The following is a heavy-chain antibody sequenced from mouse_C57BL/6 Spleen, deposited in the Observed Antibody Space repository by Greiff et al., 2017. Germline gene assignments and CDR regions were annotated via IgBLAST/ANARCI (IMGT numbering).Heavy chain of an antibody. J-gene: IGHJ3*01. D-gene: IGHD1-1*01. Sequence: EVQLQQSGAELVRPGASVKLSCTASGFNIKDDYMHWVKQRPEQGLEWIGWIDPENGDTEYASKFQGKATITADPSSNTAYLQLSSLTSEDTAVYYCATQGSSLAWFAYWGQGTLVTVSA. CDR3: ATQGSSLAWFAY. V-gene: IGHV14-4*01. CDR2: IDPENGDT. CDR1: GFNIKDDY.